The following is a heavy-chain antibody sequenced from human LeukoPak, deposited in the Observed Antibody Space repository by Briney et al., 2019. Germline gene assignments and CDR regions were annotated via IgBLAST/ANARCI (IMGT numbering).Heavy chain of an antibody. D-gene: IGHD6-19*01. J-gene: IGHJ4*02. CDR1: GFTVGSNY. V-gene: IGHV3-53*01. CDR3: ARRASVAGVFDY. Sequence: PGGSLRLSCAASGFTVGSNYMSWVRQAAGKGLEWVSAITPSGGGTFYADSVKGRFTISRDNSANTLFLQMNSLRAEDTAVYYCARRASVAGVFDYWGQGTLVTVSS. CDR2: ITPSGGGT.